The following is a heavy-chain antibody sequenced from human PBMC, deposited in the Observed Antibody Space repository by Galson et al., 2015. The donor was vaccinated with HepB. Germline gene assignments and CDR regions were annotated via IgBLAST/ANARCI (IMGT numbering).Heavy chain of an antibody. CDR1: GFTFSSYA. CDR2: ISGSGGST. D-gene: IGHD6-6*01. V-gene: IGHV3-23*01. Sequence: SLRLSCAASGFTFSSYAMSWVRQAPGKGLEWVSAISGSGGSTYYADSVKGRFTISRDNSKNTLYLQMNSLRAEDTAVYYCAKPFEYSSSRYYYGMDVWGQGTTVTVSS. CDR3: AKPFEYSSSRYYYGMDV. J-gene: IGHJ6*02.